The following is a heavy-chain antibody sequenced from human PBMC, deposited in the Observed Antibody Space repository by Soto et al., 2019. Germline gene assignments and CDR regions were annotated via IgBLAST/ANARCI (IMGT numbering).Heavy chain of an antibody. V-gene: IGHV3-23*01. CDR2: ISYGDGDT. Sequence: PGGSLRLSCVASGFIFSSYSMNWVRQAPGKGLEWVSAISYGDGDTYYADSVKGRFSISRDNSKNTVYLQMNSLRAEDTAVYYCAKRGISTVGKGNYFDHWGPGTVVTVSS. J-gene: IGHJ4*02. CDR1: GFIFSSYS. D-gene: IGHD6-13*01. CDR3: AKRGISTVGKGNYFDH.